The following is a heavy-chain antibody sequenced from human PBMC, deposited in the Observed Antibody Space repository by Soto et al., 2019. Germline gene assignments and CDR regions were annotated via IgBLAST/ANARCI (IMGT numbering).Heavy chain of an antibody. J-gene: IGHJ4*02. V-gene: IGHV3-33*01. CDR3: AREGYGDYRLGTTALDY. D-gene: IGHD4-17*01. CDR2: IWYDGSNK. CDR1: GFTFSSYG. Sequence: GGSLRLSCAASGFTFSSYGMHWVRQAPGKGLEWVAVIWYDGSNKYYADSVKGRFTISRDNSKNTLYLQMNSLRAEDTAVYYCAREGYGDYRLGTTALDYWGQGTLVTVSS.